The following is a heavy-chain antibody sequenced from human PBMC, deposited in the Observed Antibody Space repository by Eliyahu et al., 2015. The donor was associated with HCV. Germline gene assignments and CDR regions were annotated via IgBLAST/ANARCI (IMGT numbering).Heavy chain of an antibody. CDR3: AKDRGVDSSSFFDY. CDR1: GFTFSSYG. J-gene: IGHJ4*02. CDR2: ISYDGSNK. D-gene: IGHD6-6*01. Sequence: QVQLVESGGGVVQPGRSLRLSCAASGFTFSSYGMHWVRQAPGKGLGWVAVISYDGSNKYYADSVKGRFTISRDNSKNTLYLQMNSLRAEDTAVYYCAKDRGVDSSSFFDYWGQGTLVTVSS. V-gene: IGHV3-30*18.